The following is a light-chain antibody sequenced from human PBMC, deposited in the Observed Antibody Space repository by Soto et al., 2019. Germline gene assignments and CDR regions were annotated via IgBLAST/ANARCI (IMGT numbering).Light chain of an antibody. Sequence: EILLTQSPGTLSLSPGERATLSCRASQSVSSSYLARYQQKPGQAPRLLIYGASGRATGIPDRFSGSGSGTDFTLTISRLEPEDFAVYYCQQYGSSPPMYTFGQGTKLESK. CDR1: QSVSSSY. CDR3: QQYGSSPPMYT. V-gene: IGKV3-20*01. CDR2: GAS. J-gene: IGKJ2*01.